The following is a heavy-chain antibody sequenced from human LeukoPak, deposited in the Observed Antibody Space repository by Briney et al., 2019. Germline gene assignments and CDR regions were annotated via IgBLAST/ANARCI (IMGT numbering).Heavy chain of an antibody. J-gene: IGHJ3*02. D-gene: IGHD4-17*01. CDR1: GGSISSGDYY. V-gene: IGHV4-30-4*01. Sequence: SETLSLTCTVSGGSISSGDYYWSWIRQPPGKGLEWIGYIYYSGSTYYNPSLKSRVTISVDTSKNQFSLKLSSVTAADTAVYYCAREASYGDYDTYAFDIWGQGTMVTVSS. CDR3: AREASYGDYDTYAFDI. CDR2: IYYSGST.